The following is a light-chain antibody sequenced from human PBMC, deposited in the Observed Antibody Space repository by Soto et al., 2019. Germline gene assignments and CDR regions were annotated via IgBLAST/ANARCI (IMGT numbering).Light chain of an antibody. Sequence: EIVMTQSPATLSVSPGERATLSCRASQSVSSNFAWYQQKPGQAPRLLIYGASTRATGIPARFSGSGSGTAFTLTISSLQSEDFAVYYCQHYNNWPRTFGQGTKVEIK. CDR3: QHYNNWPRT. CDR1: QSVSSN. CDR2: GAS. J-gene: IGKJ1*01. V-gene: IGKV3-15*01.